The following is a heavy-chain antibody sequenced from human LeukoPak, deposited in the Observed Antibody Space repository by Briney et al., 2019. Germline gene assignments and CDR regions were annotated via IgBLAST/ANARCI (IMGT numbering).Heavy chain of an antibody. CDR2: ISGSGGST. Sequence: GGSLRLSCAASGFTFSSYAMSWVRQAPGKGLEWVSAISGSGGSTYYADSVKGRFTISRDNSKNTLYLQMNSLRAEDTAVYYGAKEGMVRGVIRGGDFDYWGQGTLVTVSS. V-gene: IGHV3-23*01. CDR3: AKEGMVRGVIRGGDFDY. CDR1: GFTFSSYA. J-gene: IGHJ4*02. D-gene: IGHD3-10*01.